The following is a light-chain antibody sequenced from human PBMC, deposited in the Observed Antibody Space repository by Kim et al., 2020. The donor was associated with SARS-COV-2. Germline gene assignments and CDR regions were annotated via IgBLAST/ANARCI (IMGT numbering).Light chain of an antibody. J-gene: IGKJ1*01. CDR2: AAS. CDR1: QTISSSF. V-gene: IGKV3-20*01. CDR3: QQYGNTPPRT. Sequence: EIVLTQSPGTLSLSPGERATLSCRASQTISSSFLAWYQQRPGQAPRLLIHAASSRATGIPDRFSGSGSATEFTLTISRLEPEDFAVYYCQQYGNTPPRTFGQGTKVDIK.